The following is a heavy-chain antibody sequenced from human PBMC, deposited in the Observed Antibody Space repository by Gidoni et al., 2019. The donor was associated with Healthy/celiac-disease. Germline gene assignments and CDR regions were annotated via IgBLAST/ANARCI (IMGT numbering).Heavy chain of an antibody. D-gene: IGHD2-8*02. J-gene: IGHJ6*02. CDR2: IYYSGST. V-gene: IGHV4-61*01. CDR3: AIGLVTIDYYGMDV. Sequence: QVQLQESGPGLVKPSETLSLPCPASGGPVSSGSYYWSWIRQPPGKGLEWIGYIYYSGSTNYNPSLKSRVTISVDTSKNQFSLKLSSVTAADTAVYYCAIGLVTIDYYGMDVWGQGTTVTVSS. CDR1: GGPVSSGSYY.